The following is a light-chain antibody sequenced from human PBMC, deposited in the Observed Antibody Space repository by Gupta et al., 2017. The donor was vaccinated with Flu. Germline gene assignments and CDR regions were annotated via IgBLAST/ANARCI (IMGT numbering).Light chain of an antibody. CDR1: STDVGSHNL. CDR2: EDI. J-gene: IGLJ3*02. CDR3: CSFTNGGTWV. Sequence: QSALTQPASVSGSLGQSITISCTGTSTDVGSHNLVSWYQQHPHKAPKLMISEDIKRPSGVSDRFSGSKSGNTASLTISGLQAEDEADYHCCSFTNGGTWVFGGGTKLTVL. V-gene: IGLV2-23*01.